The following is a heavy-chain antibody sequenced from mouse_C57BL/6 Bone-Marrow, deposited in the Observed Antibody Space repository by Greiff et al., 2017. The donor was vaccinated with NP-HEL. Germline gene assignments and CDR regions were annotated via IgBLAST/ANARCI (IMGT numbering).Heavy chain of an antibody. V-gene: IGHV10-1*01. D-gene: IGHD1-1*01. CDR1: GFSFNTYA. CDR3: VRGGGSSYRDFDY. Sequence: EAGGGLVQPKGSLKLSCAASGFSFNTYAMNWVRQAPGKGLEWVARIRSKSNNYATYYADSVKDRFTISRDDSESMLYLQMNNLKTEDTAMYYCVRGGGSSYRDFDYWGQGTTLTVSS. J-gene: IGHJ2*01. CDR2: IRSKSNNYAT.